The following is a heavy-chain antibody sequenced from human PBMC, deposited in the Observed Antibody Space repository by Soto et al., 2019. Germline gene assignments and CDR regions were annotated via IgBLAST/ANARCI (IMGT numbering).Heavy chain of an antibody. V-gene: IGHV3-9*01. CDR1: AFTFDDYA. Sequence: GGSLRLSCAASAFTFDDYAIHCVRQAPGKGLESVSGISWNSGSIGYADSVKGRFTISRDNAKNSLYLQMNSLRAEDTALYYCAKDSQQWLVPDAFDIWGQGTMVTVS. CDR3: AKDSQQWLVPDAFDI. D-gene: IGHD6-19*01. CDR2: ISWNSGSI. J-gene: IGHJ3*02.